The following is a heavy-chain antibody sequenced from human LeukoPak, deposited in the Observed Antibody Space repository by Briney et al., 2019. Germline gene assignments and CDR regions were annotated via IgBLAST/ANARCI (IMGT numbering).Heavy chain of an antibody. Sequence: PSETLSLTCAVSGYSISSGYYWGWIRQPPGKGVEWIGIIYHSGSTYYNPSLKSRVTISVDTSKNQFSLKLSSVTAADTAVYYCARSAIALAGTSFDYWGQGTLVTVSS. CDR1: GYSISSGYY. CDR3: ARSAIALAGTSFDY. J-gene: IGHJ4*02. D-gene: IGHD6-19*01. V-gene: IGHV4-38-2*01. CDR2: IYHSGST.